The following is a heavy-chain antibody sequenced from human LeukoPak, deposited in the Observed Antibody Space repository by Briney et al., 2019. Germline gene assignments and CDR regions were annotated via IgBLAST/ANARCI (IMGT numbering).Heavy chain of an antibody. Sequence: GGSLRLSCAASGFIVSSNYMSWVRQAPGKGLEWVLVIYSGGSTYYADSVKGRFTISRDNSKNTLYLQMNSLRAEDTAVYYCARGDSTMIVPYYFDYWGQGTLVTVSS. CDR3: ARGDSTMIVPYYFDY. D-gene: IGHD3-22*01. CDR2: IYSGGST. V-gene: IGHV3-53*01. CDR1: GFIVSSNY. J-gene: IGHJ4*02.